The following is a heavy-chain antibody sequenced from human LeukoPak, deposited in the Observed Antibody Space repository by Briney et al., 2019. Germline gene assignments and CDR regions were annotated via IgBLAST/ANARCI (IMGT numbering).Heavy chain of an antibody. CDR3: ARDRGVRKDYYYYYGMDV. J-gene: IGHJ6*02. Sequence: PSETLSLTCTVSGGSLTTYHWSWIRQPPGKGLEWIGYIQYSGSTNYNPSLKSRVTMSVDTSKNQFSLKLSSVTAADTAVYYCARDRGVRKDYYYYYGMDVWGQGTTVTVSS. CDR1: GGSLTTYH. V-gene: IGHV4-59*12. D-gene: IGHD3-10*01. CDR2: IQYSGST.